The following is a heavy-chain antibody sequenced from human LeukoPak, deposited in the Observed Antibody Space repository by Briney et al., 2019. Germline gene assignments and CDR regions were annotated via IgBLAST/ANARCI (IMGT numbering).Heavy chain of an antibody. CDR2: IANGNT. CDR3: ARDKAHSYGRYFDP. J-gene: IGHJ5*02. CDR1: GGSISTYY. D-gene: IGHD5-18*01. Sequence: NPSETLSLTCSVAGGSISTYYWNWIRQTPGKGLEWIGHIANGNTDYNPSLQSRVTISVDTSKNQFSLKLTSVSAEDTAVYYCARDKAHSYGRYFDPWGQGALVIVSS. V-gene: IGHV4-59*01.